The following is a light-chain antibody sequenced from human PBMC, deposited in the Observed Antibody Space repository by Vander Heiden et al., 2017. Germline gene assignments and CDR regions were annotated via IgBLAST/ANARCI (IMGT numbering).Light chain of an antibody. CDR3: QQYYSYPGT. J-gene: IGKJ1*01. CDR1: QGISSY. Sequence: AIRMIPSPSSFSASTGDRVTITCRASQGISSYLAWYQQKPGKAPKLLIYAASTLQSGVPSRFSGSGSGTDFTLTISCLQSEDFATYYCQQYYSYPGTFGQGTKVEIK. CDR2: AAS. V-gene: IGKV1-8*01.